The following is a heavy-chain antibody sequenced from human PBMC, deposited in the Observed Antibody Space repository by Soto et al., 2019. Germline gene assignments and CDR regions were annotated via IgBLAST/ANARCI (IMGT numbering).Heavy chain of an antibody. D-gene: IGHD2-2*01. V-gene: IGHV4-34*01. CDR1: GWSFSGYY. Sequence: SETLSLTCAVYGWSFSGYYWSWIRQPPGKGLEWIGEINHSGSTNYNPSLKSRGTISVDTSKNQSSLKLSSVTAADTAVYYCSRADCCSTSCWGNDSWGQGTLVTVSS. CDR3: SRADCCSTSCWGNDS. J-gene: IGHJ5*01. CDR2: INHSGST.